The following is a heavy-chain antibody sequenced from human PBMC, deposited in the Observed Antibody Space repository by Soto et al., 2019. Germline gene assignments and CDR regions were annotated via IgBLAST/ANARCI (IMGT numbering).Heavy chain of an antibody. CDR3: ARAIISRGGYQSRKGDWFDP. CDR1: GGSISSSNW. J-gene: IGHJ5*02. CDR2: IYHSGST. Sequence: XATLSLTCAVSGGSISSSNWWSWVRQPPGKGLEWIGEIYHSGSTNYNPSLKGRVTISVDKSKNQFSLKLSSVTAADTAVYYCARAIISRGGYQSRKGDWFDPWGQGTLVTVSS. D-gene: IGHD3-22*01. V-gene: IGHV4-4*02.